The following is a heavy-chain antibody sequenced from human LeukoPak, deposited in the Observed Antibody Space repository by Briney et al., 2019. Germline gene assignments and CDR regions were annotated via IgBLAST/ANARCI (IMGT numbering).Heavy chain of an antibody. Sequence: ASVKVSCKASGYTFTGYYMHWVRQAPGQGLEWMGWINPNSGGTNYAQKFQGRVTMTRDTSISTAYMELSRLRSDDTAVYYCARGLGYSGSYYRLLLAPHPWGQGTLVTVSS. D-gene: IGHD1-26*01. CDR2: INPNSGGT. CDR1: GYTFTGYY. V-gene: IGHV1-2*02. CDR3: ARGLGYSGSYYRLLLAPHP. J-gene: IGHJ5*02.